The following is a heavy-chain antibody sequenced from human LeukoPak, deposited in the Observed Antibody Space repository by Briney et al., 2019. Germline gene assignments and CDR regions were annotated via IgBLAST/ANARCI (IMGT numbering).Heavy chain of an antibody. CDR1: GGSMSSSNW. CDR3: ARDRGYSGYDWIRFDP. D-gene: IGHD5-12*01. CDR2: IYHSGST. Sequence: SETLSLTCTVSGGSMSSSNWWSWVRQPPGKGLEWIGEIYHSGSTNYNPSLKSRVTISVDKSKNQFSLKLSSVTPEDTAVYYCARDRGYSGYDWIRFDPWGQGTLVTVSS. J-gene: IGHJ5*02. V-gene: IGHV4-4*02.